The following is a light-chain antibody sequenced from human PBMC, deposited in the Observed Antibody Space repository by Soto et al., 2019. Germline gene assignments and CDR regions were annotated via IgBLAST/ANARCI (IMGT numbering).Light chain of an antibody. CDR3: NSYTGSNTFV. CDR2: EVT. V-gene: IGLV2-14*03. J-gene: IGLJ1*01. Sequence: QSALTQPASVSGSPGQSITISCTVTSSDVGCYNYVSWYHPHPGKAPKLMLFEVTNRPSGISNRFSGSRSGNTASLTISDLQAEDEAEYYCNSYTGSNTFVFGTGTKVTVL. CDR1: SSDVGCYNY.